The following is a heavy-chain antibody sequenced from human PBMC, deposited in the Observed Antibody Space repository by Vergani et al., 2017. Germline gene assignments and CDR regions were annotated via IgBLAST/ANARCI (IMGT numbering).Heavy chain of an antibody. J-gene: IGHJ4*02. Sequence: QVQLQESGPGLVKPSETLSLSCTVSGDSVISTDSHWGWIRQPPGKGLEWIGSMDYSGSTSYNPSLVSRISIAFETPKNHFSLRLTAVTAADTAVYYCASKRGACRAAYCHSYDFWGPGTLVGVSS. V-gene: IGHV4-39*01. CDR3: ASKRGACRAAYCHSYDF. CDR1: GDSVISTDSH. D-gene: IGHD2-15*01. CDR2: MDYSGST.